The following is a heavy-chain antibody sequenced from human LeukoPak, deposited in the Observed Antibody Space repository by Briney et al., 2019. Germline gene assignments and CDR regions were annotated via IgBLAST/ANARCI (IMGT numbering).Heavy chain of an antibody. D-gene: IGHD4-17*01. Sequence: GGSLRLSCAASGFTFGDYYMSWIRQAPGKGLEWVSYISSSSSYTNYADSVKGRFTISRDNAKNSLYLQMNSLRAEDTAVYYCARDGFMTTVTPGSFDYWGQGTLVTVSS. CDR2: ISSSSSYT. CDR1: GFTFGDYY. CDR3: ARDGFMTTVTPGSFDY. V-gene: IGHV3-11*06. J-gene: IGHJ4*02.